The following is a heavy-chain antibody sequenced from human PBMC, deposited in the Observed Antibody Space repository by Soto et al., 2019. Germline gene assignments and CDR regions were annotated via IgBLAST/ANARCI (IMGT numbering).Heavy chain of an antibody. CDR1: GGTFSSYA. CDR2: IIPIFGTA. Sequence: QVQLVQSGAEVKKPGSSVKVSCKASGGTFSSYAISWVRQAPGQGLEWMGGIIPIFGTANYAQKFQGRVTITADESTSTAYMELSSLGSEDTAVYYCARHGEYQLLYASYGSYYYYGMDVWGQGTTVTVSS. J-gene: IGHJ6*02. CDR3: ARHGEYQLLYASYGSYYYYGMDV. D-gene: IGHD2-2*02. V-gene: IGHV1-69*01.